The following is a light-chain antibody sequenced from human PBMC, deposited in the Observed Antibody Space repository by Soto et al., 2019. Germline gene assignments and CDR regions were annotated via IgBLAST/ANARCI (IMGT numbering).Light chain of an antibody. Sequence: EIVLTQSPGTLSLSPRERATLSCRASQSLDSSYLAWYQQNSGQAPRLLIFVASSRATGIPDRFSGSGSGTDFTLSISRLEPEDFAVYFGQRYGNAPGTFGQGTKVVIK. CDR3: QRYGNAPGT. CDR2: VAS. V-gene: IGKV3-20*01. J-gene: IGKJ1*01. CDR1: QSLDSSY.